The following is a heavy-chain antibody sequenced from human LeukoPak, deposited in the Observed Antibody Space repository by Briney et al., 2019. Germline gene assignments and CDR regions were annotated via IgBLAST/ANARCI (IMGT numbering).Heavy chain of an antibody. CDR2: IKQDGSEK. J-gene: IGHJ6*02. CDR1: GFTFSSYW. CDR3: ARDKSGYCTNGVCYRYYGMDV. D-gene: IGHD2-8*01. Sequence: PGGSLRLSCAASGFTFSSYWMSWVRQAPGKGLEWVANIKQDGSEKYYVDSVKGRFTISRDNAKNSLYLQMNSLRAEDMAVYYCARDKSGYCTNGVCYRYYGMDVWGQGTTVTVSS. V-gene: IGHV3-7*03.